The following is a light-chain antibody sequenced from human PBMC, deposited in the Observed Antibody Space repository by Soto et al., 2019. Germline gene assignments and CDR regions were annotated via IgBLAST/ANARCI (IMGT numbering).Light chain of an antibody. CDR2: DTS. J-gene: IGKJ1*01. CDR1: ESVTTY. Sequence: EIVLTQSPSTLSLSQGERGTLSCRASESVTTYLAWYQQKPGQAPRLLIYDTSSRATGIPDRFSGSGSGTDFTLTITRLEPEDFAVFYCQQYGTSGTFGQGTKVDIK. V-gene: IGKV3-20*01. CDR3: QQYGTSGT.